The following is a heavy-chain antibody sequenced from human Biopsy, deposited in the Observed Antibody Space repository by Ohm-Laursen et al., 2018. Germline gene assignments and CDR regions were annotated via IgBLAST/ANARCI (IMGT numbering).Heavy chain of an antibody. J-gene: IGHJ4*01. CDR3: VRGWGGYNFDS. V-gene: IGHV3-23*01. Sequence: SLRLSCTASGLTFNTYGMHWVRQAPGKGLEWVSHIDVLDYNTYYVDSVRGRFTISRDNSKEMVYLQINSLRADDTAVYYCVRGWGGYNFDSWGPGTLVTVSS. CDR2: IDVLDYNT. D-gene: IGHD2-2*02. CDR1: GLTFNTYG.